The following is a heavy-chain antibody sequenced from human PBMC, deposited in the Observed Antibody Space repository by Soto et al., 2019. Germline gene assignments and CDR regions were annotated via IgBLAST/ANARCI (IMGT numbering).Heavy chain of an antibody. D-gene: IGHD6-13*01. J-gene: IGHJ6*02. CDR2: IDYSGST. V-gene: IGHV4-30-4*01. CDR1: GASISNSDYY. Sequence: QVQLQESGPGLVKPSQTLSLTCTVSGASISNSDYYWNWIRQSPGKGLGWIASIDYSGSTYYNPSLRVGGVISADTPKTLFSLKLRSVPAADTALYSCARGWPYHYGLAVWGQGTTVTVPS. CDR3: ARGWPYHYGLAV.